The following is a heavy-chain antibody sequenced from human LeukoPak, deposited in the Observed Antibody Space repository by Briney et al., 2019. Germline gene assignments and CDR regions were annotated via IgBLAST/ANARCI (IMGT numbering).Heavy chain of an antibody. CDR2: IYYSGST. CDR3: ARVSAYDMGDDAFDI. J-gene: IGHJ3*02. Sequence: SETLSLTCTVSGGSISSSSYYWGWIRQPPGKGLEWIGSIYYSGSTYYNPSLKSRVTISVDTSKNQFSLKLSSVAAADTAVYYCARVSAYDMGDDAFDIWGQGTMVTVSS. CDR1: GGSISSSSYY. V-gene: IGHV4-39*07. D-gene: IGHD3-22*01.